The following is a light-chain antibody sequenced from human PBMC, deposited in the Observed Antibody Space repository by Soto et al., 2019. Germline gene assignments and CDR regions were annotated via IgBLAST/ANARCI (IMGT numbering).Light chain of an antibody. J-gene: IGLJ3*02. CDR2: EGS. CDR1: SSDVGSYNL. Sequence: QSALTQPASVSGSPGQSITISCTGTSSDVGSYNLVSWYQQHPGKAPKLMIYEGSKRPSGVSNRFSGSKSGNTASLTISGLQAEDEADYYCCSYAGSSTCGHWVFGGGTKVTVL. CDR3: CSYAGSSTCGHWV. V-gene: IGLV2-23*01.